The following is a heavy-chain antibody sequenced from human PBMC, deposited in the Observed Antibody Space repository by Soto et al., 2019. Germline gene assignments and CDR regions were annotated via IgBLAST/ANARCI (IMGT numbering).Heavy chain of an antibody. Sequence: GGSLRLSCAASGFTFDDYAMHWVRQAPGKGLEWVSGISWNSGSIGYADSVKGRFTISRDNAKNSLYLQMNSLRAEDTALYYCAKQPSEAALDYWGQGTLVTVSS. CDR3: AKQPSEAALDY. CDR1: GFTFDDYA. D-gene: IGHD6-6*01. V-gene: IGHV3-9*01. CDR2: ISWNSGSI. J-gene: IGHJ4*02.